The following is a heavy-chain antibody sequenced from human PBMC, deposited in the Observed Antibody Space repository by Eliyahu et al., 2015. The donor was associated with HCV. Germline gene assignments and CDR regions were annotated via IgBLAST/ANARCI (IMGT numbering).Heavy chain of an antibody. CDR3: ARHGYGYFDY. V-gene: IGHV4-59*08. J-gene: IGHJ4*02. CDR1: GGSISSYY. CDR2: IYYSGTT. D-gene: IGHD3-10*01. Sequence: QVQLQESGPGLVKPSETLSLMCTVSGGSISSYYWSWIRQPPGKGLEWIGYIYYSGTTNYNPSLKSRVTMSVDTSKNQFSLKLSSVTAADTAVYYCARHGYGYFDYWGQGTLVTVSS.